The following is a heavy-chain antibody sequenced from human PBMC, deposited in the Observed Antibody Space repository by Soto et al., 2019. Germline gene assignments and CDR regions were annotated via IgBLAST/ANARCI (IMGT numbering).Heavy chain of an antibody. CDR2: IYSGGST. CDR1: GFTVSSNY. CDR3: ATTYYYDSSGYRSDAFDI. J-gene: IGHJ3*02. D-gene: IGHD3-22*01. V-gene: IGHV3-53*01. Sequence: GVSLRLSCAASGFTVSSNYMSWVRQAPGKGLEWVSVIYSGGSTYYADSVKGRFTISRDNSKNTLYLQMNSLRAEDTAVYYCATTYYYDSSGYRSDAFDIWGQGTMVTVSS.